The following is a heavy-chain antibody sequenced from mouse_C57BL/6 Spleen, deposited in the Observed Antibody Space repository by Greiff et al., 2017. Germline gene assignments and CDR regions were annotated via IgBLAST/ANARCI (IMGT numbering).Heavy chain of an antibody. Sequence: VQLQQSGPELVKPGASVKISCKASGYAFSSSWMNWVKQRPGKGLEWIGRIYPGDGDTNYNGKFKGKATLTADKSSSTAYMQLSSLTSEDSAVYFCASLRDEGYWGQGTTLTVSS. V-gene: IGHV1-82*01. D-gene: IGHD2-12*01. J-gene: IGHJ2*01. CDR2: IYPGDGDT. CDR1: GYAFSSSW. CDR3: ASLRDEGY.